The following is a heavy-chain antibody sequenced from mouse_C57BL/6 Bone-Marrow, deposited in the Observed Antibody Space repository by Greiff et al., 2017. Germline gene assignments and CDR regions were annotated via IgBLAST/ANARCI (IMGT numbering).Heavy chain of an antibody. D-gene: IGHD4-1*01. V-gene: IGHV1-54*01. J-gene: IGHJ3*01. CDR2: INPGSGGT. CDR1: GYAFTNYL. CDR3: ARSKNGDSWFAY. Sequence: QVQLQQSGAELVRPGTSVKVSCKASGYAFTNYLIEWVKQRPGQGLEWIGVINPGSGGTNYNEKFKGKATLTADKSSSTAYMQLSSLTSDDSAVYFCARSKNGDSWFAYGGQGTLVTVSA.